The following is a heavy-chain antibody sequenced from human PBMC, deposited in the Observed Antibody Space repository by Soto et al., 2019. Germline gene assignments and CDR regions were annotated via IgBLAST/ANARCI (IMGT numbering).Heavy chain of an antibody. Sequence: QVQLQESGPGLVKPSETLSLTCTVAGGSLTDHYWNWFRQSPGKGLHWIGYVYYSGGTNYNPSLKSRVTMSVDTSKNQFSLNLRSVTAADTAVYYCARGNDWKSSTFDIWGQGTMVPVSS. CDR2: VYYSGGT. D-gene: IGHD2-21*01. CDR3: ARGNDWKSSTFDI. V-gene: IGHV4-59*11. CDR1: GGSLTDHY. J-gene: IGHJ3*02.